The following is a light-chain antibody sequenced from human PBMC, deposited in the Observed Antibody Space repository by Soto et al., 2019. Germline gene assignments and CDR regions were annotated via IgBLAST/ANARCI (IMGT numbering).Light chain of an antibody. V-gene: IGKV2-30*02. CDR2: KVS. CDR3: MQGTHWPIT. Sequence: DVVMTQSPLSLPVTLGHPASISCRSNQSLVHSDGIAYFSWFQQRPGRSPRRLIYKVSNRDSGVPARFSGSGSGTDFALKISRVEAEDVGVYYCMQGTHWPITFGQGHDWRL. CDR1: QSLVHSDGIAY. J-gene: IGKJ5*01.